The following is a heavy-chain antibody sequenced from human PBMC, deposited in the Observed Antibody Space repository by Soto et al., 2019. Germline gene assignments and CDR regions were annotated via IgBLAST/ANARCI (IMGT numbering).Heavy chain of an antibody. CDR1: GYSFSTFW. Sequence: GESLKISCKGSGYSFSTFWIGWVRQMPGKGLEWMGIIYPSDSDTRYSPSFQGQVTISADKSISTAYLQWTSLKASDTAIYYCARHGFYGDYSSNYFDPWGQGTLVTVSS. V-gene: IGHV5-51*01. CDR2: IYPSDSDT. CDR3: ARHGFYGDYSSNYFDP. J-gene: IGHJ5*02. D-gene: IGHD4-17*01.